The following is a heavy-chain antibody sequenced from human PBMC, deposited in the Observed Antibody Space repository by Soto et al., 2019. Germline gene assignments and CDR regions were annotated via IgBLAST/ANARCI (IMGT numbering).Heavy chain of an antibody. J-gene: IGHJ6*03. CDR2: ISSSSSTI. Sequence: EVQLVESGGGLVQPGGSLRLSCAASGFTFSSYSMNWVRQAPGKGLEWVSYISSSSSTIYYADSVKGRFTISRDNAKNSLYLQRTSLRAEDTVVYYCARVPVGPPDHYYYYYMDVWGKGTTVTVSS. V-gene: IGHV3-48*01. CDR3: ARVPVGPPDHYYYYYMDV. CDR1: GFTFSSYS.